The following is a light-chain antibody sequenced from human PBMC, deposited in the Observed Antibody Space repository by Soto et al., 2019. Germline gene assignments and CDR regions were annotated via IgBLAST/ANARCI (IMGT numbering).Light chain of an antibody. V-gene: IGLV3-27*01. Sequence: SYELTQPSSVSVSPGQTARITCSGDVLAKKYDRWFQQKPGQAPVLVIYKDSDRPSGIPERFSGSSSGTTVTLTISGAQVEDEADYYCYSAADNFVVFGGGTKVTVL. CDR3: YSAADNFVV. CDR2: KDS. CDR1: VLAKKY. J-gene: IGLJ2*01.